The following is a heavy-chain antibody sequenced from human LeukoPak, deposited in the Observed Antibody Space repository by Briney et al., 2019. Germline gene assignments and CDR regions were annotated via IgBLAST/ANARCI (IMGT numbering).Heavy chain of an antibody. CDR3: ARDGLGQVSYSGSYYCDC. Sequence: ASVKVSCKASGYTFTGYYMYWVRQAPGQGLEWMGWINPNSGGTNYAQKFQGRVTMTRDTSISTAYMELIRLTSDDTAVYYCARDGLGQVSYSGSYYCDCWGQGTLVTVSS. D-gene: IGHD1-26*01. CDR1: GYTFTGYY. J-gene: IGHJ4*02. V-gene: IGHV1-2*02. CDR2: INPNSGGT.